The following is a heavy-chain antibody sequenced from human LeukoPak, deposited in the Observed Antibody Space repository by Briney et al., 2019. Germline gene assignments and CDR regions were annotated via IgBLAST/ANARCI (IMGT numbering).Heavy chain of an antibody. CDR1: GVSISSGGHY. J-gene: IGHJ4*02. CDR2: IHSSGNT. D-gene: IGHD1-26*01. CDR3: ARGLELPDY. Sequence: SETLSLTCTVSGVSISSGGHYWSWIRQHPGKGLEWIGYIHSSGNTYYNPSLKSRVAISVDTSKNQFSLKLSSVTAADTAVYYCARGLELPDYWGQGTLVTVSS. V-gene: IGHV4-31*03.